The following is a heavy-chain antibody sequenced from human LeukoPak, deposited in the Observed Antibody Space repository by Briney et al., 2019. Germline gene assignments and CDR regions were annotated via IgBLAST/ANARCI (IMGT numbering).Heavy chain of an antibody. J-gene: IGHJ5*02. D-gene: IGHD6-13*01. CDR3: AREVAADQNWFDP. Sequence: GGSLRLSCAASGFTFSDYYMSWIRQAPGKGLEWVSYISSSGSTIYYADSVKGRFTISRDNAKNSLYLQMNSLRAEDTAVYYCAREVAADQNWFDPWGQGTLVTVSS. V-gene: IGHV3-11*04. CDR2: ISSSGSTI. CDR1: GFTFSDYY.